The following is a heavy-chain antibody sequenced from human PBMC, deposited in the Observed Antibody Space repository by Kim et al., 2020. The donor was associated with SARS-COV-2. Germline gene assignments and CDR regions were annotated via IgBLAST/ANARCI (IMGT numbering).Heavy chain of an antibody. CDR1: GGSFSGYY. J-gene: IGHJ6*02. Sequence: SETLSLTCAVYGGSFSGYYWSWIRQPPGKGLEWIGEINHSGSTNYNLSLKSRVTISVDTSKNQFSLKLSSVTAADTAVYYCARVRGYSYGGGTYYYYYYGMDVWGQGTTVTVSS. CDR2: INHSGST. V-gene: IGHV4-34*01. CDR3: ARVRGYSYGGGTYYYYYYGMDV. D-gene: IGHD5-18*01.